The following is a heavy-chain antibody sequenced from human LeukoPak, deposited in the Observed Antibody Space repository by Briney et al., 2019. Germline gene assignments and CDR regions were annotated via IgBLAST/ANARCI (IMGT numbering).Heavy chain of an antibody. CDR1: GYNFTNYG. Sequence: GESLKISCKGSGYNFTNYGIGWVRQMPGKGLEWMGIIFPADSDTRYNPSFQGQVTLSADKSISTAYLQWSTLKASDTAIYYCARLLTSGTNIRDWFDPWGQGTLVIVSS. CDR3: ARLLTSGTNIRDWFDP. J-gene: IGHJ5*02. CDR2: IFPADSDT. V-gene: IGHV5-51*01. D-gene: IGHD3-16*01.